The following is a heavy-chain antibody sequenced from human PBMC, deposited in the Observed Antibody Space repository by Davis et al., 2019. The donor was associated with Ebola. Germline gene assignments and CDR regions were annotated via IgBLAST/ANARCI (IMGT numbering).Heavy chain of an antibody. V-gene: IGHV3-23*01. D-gene: IGHD3-10*01. CDR2: ISGSGGST. CDR1: GFTFSSYA. CDR3: ARVEADYFEPCYYMDV. J-gene: IGHJ6*03. Sequence: PGGSLRLSCAASGFTFSSYAMSWVRQAPGKGLEWVSAISGSGGSTYYADSVKGRFTISRDNSKNTLYLQMNSLRAEDTAVYYCARVEADYFEPCYYMDVWGKGTTVTVSS.